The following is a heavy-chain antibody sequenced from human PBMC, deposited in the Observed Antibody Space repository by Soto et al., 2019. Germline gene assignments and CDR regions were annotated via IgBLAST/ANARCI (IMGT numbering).Heavy chain of an antibody. J-gene: IGHJ4*02. CDR1: GFTFSSYE. D-gene: IGHD2-8*01. V-gene: IGHV3-48*03. CDR3: ARAGVY. Sequence: GGSLRLSCAASGFTFSSYEINWVRQAPGKGLEWVSYIDRSGSPIYYADSVKGRFTISRDNAENSLYLQMNSLRAEDTALYYCARAGVYWGQGTLVTVSS. CDR2: IDRSGSPI.